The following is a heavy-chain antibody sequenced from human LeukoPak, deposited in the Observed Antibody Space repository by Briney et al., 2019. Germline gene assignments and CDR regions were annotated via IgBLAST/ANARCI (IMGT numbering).Heavy chain of an antibody. CDR3: AGSLPFITGTSHFDY. CDR1: GYTFTGYY. Sequence: ASVKVSCKASGYTFTGYYMHWVRQAPGQGLEWMGWINPSSGGTNYAQKFQGRVTMTRDTSISIAYMELSRLRSDDTAVYYCAGSLPFITGTSHFDYWGQGTLVTVSS. J-gene: IGHJ4*02. V-gene: IGHV1-2*02. CDR2: INPSSGGT. D-gene: IGHD1-20*01.